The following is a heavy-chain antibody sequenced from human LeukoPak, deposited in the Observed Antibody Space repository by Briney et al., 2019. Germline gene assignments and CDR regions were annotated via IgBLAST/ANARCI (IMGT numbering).Heavy chain of an antibody. D-gene: IGHD3-16*02. Sequence: PSETLSLTCTVSGGSISSYYWSWIRQPPGKGLEWIGYIYYSGSTNYNPSLKGRVTISVDTSKNQFSLKLSSVTAADTAVYYCARGFETYYDYVWGSYRYWFDPWGQGTLVTVSS. J-gene: IGHJ5*02. CDR1: GGSISSYY. CDR2: IYYSGST. V-gene: IGHV4-59*01. CDR3: ARGFETYYDYVWGSYRYWFDP.